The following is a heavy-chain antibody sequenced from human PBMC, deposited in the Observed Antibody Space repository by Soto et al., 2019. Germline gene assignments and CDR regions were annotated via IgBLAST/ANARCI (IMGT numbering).Heavy chain of an antibody. D-gene: IGHD3-16*01. V-gene: IGHV3-15*01. CDR2: IKSKTDGGTT. J-gene: IGHJ5*02. Sequence: PGGSLRLSCAASGVTFSNAWMSWVRQAPGKGLEWVGRIKSKTDGGTTDYAAPVKGRFTISRDDSKNTLYLQMNSLKTEDTAVYYCTTVHFYDYIWGVHNWFYPWGQGTLVTVSS. CDR1: GVTFSNAW. CDR3: TTVHFYDYIWGVHNWFYP.